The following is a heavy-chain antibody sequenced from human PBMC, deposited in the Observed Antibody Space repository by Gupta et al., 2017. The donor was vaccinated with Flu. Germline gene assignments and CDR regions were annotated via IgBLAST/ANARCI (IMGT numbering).Heavy chain of an antibody. CDR3: ARHSGAAQFDY. Sequence: QVQLQESGPGLVKPSENLSLTCTVSGGSISSYYWSWIRQPPGRGLEWIEYIYYRGNTHYNPSLESRVTISVDTSKNSFSLNLSSVTAADTAVYYCARHSGAAQFDYWGRGTLVTVSS. CDR1: GGSISSYY. J-gene: IGHJ4*02. V-gene: IGHV4-59*08. D-gene: IGHD1-26*01. CDR2: IYYRGNT.